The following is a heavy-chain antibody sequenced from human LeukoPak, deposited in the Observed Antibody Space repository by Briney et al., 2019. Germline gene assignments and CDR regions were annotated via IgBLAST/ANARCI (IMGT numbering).Heavy chain of an antibody. CDR3: AKDSLSYTYYYGMDV. D-gene: IGHD2-8*01. J-gene: IGHJ6*02. CDR1: GFTFSSYG. V-gene: IGHV3-30*18. Sequence: PGGPLRLSCAASGFTFSSYGMHWVRQAPGKGLEWVAVISYDGSNKYYADSVKGRFTISRDNSKNTLYLQMNSLRAEDTAVYYCAKDSLSYTYYYGMDVWGQGTTVTVSS. CDR2: ISYDGSNK.